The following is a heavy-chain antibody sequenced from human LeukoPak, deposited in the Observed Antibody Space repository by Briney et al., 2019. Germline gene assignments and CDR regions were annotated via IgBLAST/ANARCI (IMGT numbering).Heavy chain of an antibody. CDR2: IYSGGST. Sequence: AGGSLRLSCAASGFTVSSNYTSWVRQAPGKGLEWVSVIYSGGSTYYADSVKGRFTISRDNSKNTLYLQMNSLRAEDTAVYYCARVYYYYGMDVWGQGTTVTVSS. V-gene: IGHV3-53*01. J-gene: IGHJ6*02. CDR3: ARVYYYYGMDV. CDR1: GFTVSSNY.